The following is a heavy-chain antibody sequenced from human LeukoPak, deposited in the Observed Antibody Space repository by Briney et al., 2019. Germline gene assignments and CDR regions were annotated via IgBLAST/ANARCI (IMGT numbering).Heavy chain of an antibody. V-gene: IGHV4-38-2*02. CDR2: IYHSGIT. J-gene: IGHJ4*02. CDR1: DYSISSGYGYY. Sequence: SETLSLTCTVSDYSISSGYGYYWGWIRQPPGKGLEWIGNIYHSGITYYNHFNSSLKSRVTISIDTSKNQFSLMVRSVTAADTAVYYCGRSAGFVHFDHWGQGTLVTVTS. CDR3: GRSAGFVHFDH. D-gene: IGHD3-16*01.